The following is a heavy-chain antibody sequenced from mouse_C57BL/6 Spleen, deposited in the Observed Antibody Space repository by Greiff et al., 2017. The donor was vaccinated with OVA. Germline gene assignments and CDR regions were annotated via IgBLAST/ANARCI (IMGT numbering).Heavy chain of an antibody. Sequence: VQLQQSGAELVRPGTSVKVSCKASGYAFTNYLIEWVKQRPGQGLEWIGVIYPGSGGTNYNEKFKGKATLTADKSSSTAYMQLSSLTSEDSAVYFCARGVDNYEGYYAMDYWGQGTSVTVSS. D-gene: IGHD1-3*01. CDR1: GYAFTNYL. CDR3: ARGVDNYEGYYAMDY. J-gene: IGHJ4*01. CDR2: IYPGSGGT. V-gene: IGHV1-54*01.